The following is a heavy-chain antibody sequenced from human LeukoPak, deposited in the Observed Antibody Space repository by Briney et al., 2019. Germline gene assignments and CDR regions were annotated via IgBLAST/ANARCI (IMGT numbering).Heavy chain of an antibody. Sequence: PGWAVRVSFAASRFTYDDYGMNWLRQAPLKGLEGDSGIYWNGGSTGYADSVTGRFNISRDNAKNSLYMQMNSLRAEDTALYYCASITIFGVASLWGQGTLVTVSS. D-gene: IGHD3-3*01. CDR2: IYWNGGST. CDR1: RFTYDDYG. J-gene: IGHJ4*02. CDR3: ASITIFGVASL. V-gene: IGHV3-20*03.